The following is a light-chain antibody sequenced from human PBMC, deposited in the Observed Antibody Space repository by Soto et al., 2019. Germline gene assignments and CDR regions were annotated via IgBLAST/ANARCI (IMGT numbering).Light chain of an antibody. Sequence: DIQMTQSPSSLSASVGDRVTITCRASQSISSYLNGYQQKPGKAPKLLIYAASSLQSGGPSRFSGSGSGTDFTLTISSLQPEDFATYYCQQSYSTPIFTFGPGTKVDIK. CDR3: QQSYSTPIFT. CDR1: QSISSY. CDR2: AAS. J-gene: IGKJ3*01. V-gene: IGKV1-39*01.